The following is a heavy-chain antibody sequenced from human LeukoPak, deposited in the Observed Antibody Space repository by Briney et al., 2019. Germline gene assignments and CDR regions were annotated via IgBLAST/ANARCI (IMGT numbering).Heavy chain of an antibody. J-gene: IGHJ4*02. CDR3: ARHLGYGSGSFDY. CDR1: GGSISSSGFY. Sequence: PSETLSLTCTVSGGSISSSGFYWGWIRQPPGRGLEWIGSIYHSGNTYYNPSLRSRVTISVDTSKNQFSQKLSSVTAADTALYYCARHLGYGSGSFDYWGQGTLVTVSP. CDR2: IYHSGNT. V-gene: IGHV4-39*01. D-gene: IGHD3-10*01.